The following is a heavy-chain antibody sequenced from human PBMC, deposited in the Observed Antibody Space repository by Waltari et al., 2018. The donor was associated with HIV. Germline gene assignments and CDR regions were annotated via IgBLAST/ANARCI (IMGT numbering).Heavy chain of an antibody. Sequence: QLQLQESGPGLVKPSETLSLTCTVSGGTISSSSYYWGWIRQPPGKGLEWIGSIYYSGSTYYNPSLKSRVTISVDTSKNQFSLKLSSVTAADTAVYYCAENYASPIAAAGFDYWGQGTLVTVSS. CDR2: IYYSGST. D-gene: IGHD6-13*01. CDR1: GGTISSSSYY. J-gene: IGHJ4*02. CDR3: AENYASPIAAAGFDY. V-gene: IGHV4-39*01.